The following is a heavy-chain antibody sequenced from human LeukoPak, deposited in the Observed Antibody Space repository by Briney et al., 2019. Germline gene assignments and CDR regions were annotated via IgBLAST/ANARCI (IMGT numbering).Heavy chain of an antibody. CDR2: INSDGSST. D-gene: IGHD6-19*01. V-gene: IGHV3-74*01. CDR3: ARAGYSSGWYESYNWFDP. Sequence: GGSLRLSCAASGFTFSSYWMHWVRQAPGKGLVWVSRINSDGSSTSYADSVKGRFTISRDNAKNTLYLQMNSLRAEDTAVYYCARAGYSSGWYESYNWFDPWGQGTLVTVSS. CDR1: GFTFSSYW. J-gene: IGHJ5*02.